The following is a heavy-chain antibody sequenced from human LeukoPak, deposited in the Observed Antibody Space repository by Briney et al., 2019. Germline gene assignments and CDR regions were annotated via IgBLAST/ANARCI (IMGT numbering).Heavy chain of an antibody. V-gene: IGHV4-34*01. CDR2: INHSGST. CDR3: ATSYDSSGYTDY. J-gene: IGHJ4*02. D-gene: IGHD3-22*01. Sequence: PSETLSLTCAVYGGSFSGYYWSWIRQPPGKGLEWIGEINHSGSTNYNPSLKSRVTISVDTSENQFSLKLSSVTAADTAVYYCATSYDSSGYTDYWGQGTLVTVSS. CDR1: GGSFSGYY.